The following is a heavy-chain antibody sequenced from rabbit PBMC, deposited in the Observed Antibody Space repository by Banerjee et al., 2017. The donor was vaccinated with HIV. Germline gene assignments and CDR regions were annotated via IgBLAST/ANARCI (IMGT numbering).Heavy chain of an antibody. CDR3: ARDFDL. Sequence: QEQLVESGGGLVTLGGSLKLTCKASGIDFSSSYWISWVRQAPGKGLEWIARIHIDNININYASWAKGRFTISKTSSTTVTLQMTSLTAADTATYFCARDFDLWGPGTLVTVS. CDR2: IHIDNINI. CDR1: GIDFSSSYW. V-gene: IGHV1S45*01. J-gene: IGHJ4*01.